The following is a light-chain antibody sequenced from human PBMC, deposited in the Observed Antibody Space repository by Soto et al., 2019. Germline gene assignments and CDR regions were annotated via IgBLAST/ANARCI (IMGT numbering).Light chain of an antibody. CDR2: DSS. J-gene: IGKJ5*01. Sequence: IQMAQSRSNLSSCFVASVTITCRASQSISSWLAWYQQKPGRAPKLLIYDSSSLESGVPSRFSGSGSGTEFRLTIGPMQPDDFATYYCQQYDSFSVTFGQGTRLEIK. CDR3: QQYDSFSVT. CDR1: QSISSW. V-gene: IGKV1-5*01.